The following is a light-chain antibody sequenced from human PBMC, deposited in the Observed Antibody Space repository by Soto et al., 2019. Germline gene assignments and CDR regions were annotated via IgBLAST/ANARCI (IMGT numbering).Light chain of an antibody. CDR1: SSDVGGYNY. V-gene: IGLV2-8*01. CDR3: QSYDSGLRGYV. J-gene: IGLJ1*01. CDR2: EVN. Sequence: QSVLTQPPSASGSPGQSVAISCTGTSSDVGGYNYVSWYQQHPGKAPKLMIYEVNKRPSGVPDRFSGSKSGNTASLTVSGLQAEDEADYYCQSYDSGLRGYVFGSGTKVTVL.